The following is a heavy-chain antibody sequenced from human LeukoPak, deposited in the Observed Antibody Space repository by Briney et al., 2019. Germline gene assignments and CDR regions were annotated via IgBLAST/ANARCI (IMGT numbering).Heavy chain of an antibody. CDR1: GFTFSSYS. Sequence: GGSLRLSCAASGFTFSSYSMHWVRQAPGKGLEWVAVISYDGSNKYYADSVKGRFTISRDNSKNTLYLQMNSLRAEDTAVYYCASLEIVVMVAVPFESNWFDTWGQGTLVTVSS. CDR3: ASLEIVVMVAVPFESNWFDT. V-gene: IGHV3-30-3*01. CDR2: ISYDGSNK. D-gene: IGHD2-15*01. J-gene: IGHJ5*02.